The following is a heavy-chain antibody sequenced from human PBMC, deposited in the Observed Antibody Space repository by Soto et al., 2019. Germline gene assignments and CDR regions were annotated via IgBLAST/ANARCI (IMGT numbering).Heavy chain of an antibody. CDR1: GYTFTTYG. CDR3: ARTPYYYYMDV. Sequence: ASVKVSCKASGYTFTTYGINWVRQAPGQGLEWMGWISAYTGNTNYAQKFQGRVTMTTDTSTSTAYMELRSLRSDDTAMYYCARTPYYYYMDVWDKGTTVTVSS. J-gene: IGHJ6*03. V-gene: IGHV1-18*01. CDR2: ISAYTGNT.